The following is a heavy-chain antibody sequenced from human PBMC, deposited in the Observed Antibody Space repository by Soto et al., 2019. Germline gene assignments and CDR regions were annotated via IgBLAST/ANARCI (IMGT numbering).Heavy chain of an antibody. D-gene: IGHD6-13*01. CDR1: CGSISSGGYS. CDR3: ARSIAAAGTGYFQH. Sequence: SETLSLTCAVSCGSISSGGYSWSWIRQPPGKGLEWIGYIYHSGSTYYNPSLKSRVTISVDRSKNQFSLKLSSVTAADTAVYYCARSIAAAGTGYFQHWGQGTLVTVSS. V-gene: IGHV4-30-2*01. CDR2: IYHSGST. J-gene: IGHJ1*01.